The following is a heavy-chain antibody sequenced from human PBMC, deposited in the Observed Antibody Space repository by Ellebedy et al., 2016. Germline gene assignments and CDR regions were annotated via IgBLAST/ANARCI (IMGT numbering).Heavy chain of an antibody. CDR3: ARDQIAAPFDVGYYFDY. CDR1: GFTFSSYA. CDR2: ISYDGSNK. D-gene: IGHD6-13*01. J-gene: IGHJ4*02. V-gene: IGHV3-30-3*01. Sequence: GGSLRLXXAASGFTFSSYAMHWVRQAPGKGLEWVAVISYDGSNKYYADSVKGRFTISRDNSKNTLYLQMNSLRAEDTAVYYCARDQIAAPFDVGYYFDYWGQGTLVTVSS.